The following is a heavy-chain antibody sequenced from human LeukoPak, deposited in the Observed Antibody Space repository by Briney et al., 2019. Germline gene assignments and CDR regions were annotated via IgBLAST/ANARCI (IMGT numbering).Heavy chain of an antibody. Sequence: SETLSLTCTVYGGSISSYYWSWIRQPPGKGLEWIGYIYYSGSTNYNPSLKSRVTISVDTSKNQFSLKLSSVTAADTAVYYCAREAAAGPHYYYYYMDVWGKGTTVTVSS. D-gene: IGHD6-13*01. CDR2: IYYSGST. J-gene: IGHJ6*03. CDR1: GGSISSYY. V-gene: IGHV4-59*01. CDR3: AREAAAGPHYYYYYMDV.